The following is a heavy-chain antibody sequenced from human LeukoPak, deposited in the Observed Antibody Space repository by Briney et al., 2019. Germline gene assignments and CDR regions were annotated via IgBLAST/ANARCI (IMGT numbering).Heavy chain of an antibody. J-gene: IGHJ4*02. V-gene: IGHV3-23*01. Sequence: PGGSLRLSCAASGFTFSSYAMTWVRQAPGKGLEWVSAISDSGGSTYYADSVKGRFTISRDNSKNTLYLQMNSLRDEDTAVYHCAKDPSALKYNDFDYWGQGTLVTVSS. CDR2: ISDSGGST. CDR1: GFTFSSYA. CDR3: AKDPSALKYNDFDY. D-gene: IGHD1-1*01.